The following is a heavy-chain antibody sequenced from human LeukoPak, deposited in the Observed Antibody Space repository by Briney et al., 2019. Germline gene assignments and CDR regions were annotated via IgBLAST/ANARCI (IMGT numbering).Heavy chain of an antibody. J-gene: IGHJ4*02. CDR2: IYSGGST. D-gene: IGHD3-22*01. CDR1: GLIVSSNY. V-gene: IGHV3-66*01. Sequence: GGSLRLSCGASGLIVSSNYMTWVRQAPGKGLEWVSVIYSGGSTYYADSVKGRFTISRDNSKNTLYLQMNSLRVEDTAVYYCASLVGYYDSSGYYPVFDYWGQGTLVTVSS. CDR3: ASLVGYYDSSGYYPVFDY.